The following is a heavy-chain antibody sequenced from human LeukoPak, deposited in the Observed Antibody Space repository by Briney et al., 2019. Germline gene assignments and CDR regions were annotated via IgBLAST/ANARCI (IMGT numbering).Heavy chain of an antibody. CDR1: GGTFSSYA. CDR3: VSSRAIVVVTLPGPMDV. J-gene: IGHJ6*03. CDR2: IIPIFGTA. Sequence: SVKVSCKASGGTFSSYAISWVRQAPGQGLEWMGGIIPIFGTANYAQKFQGRVTITMDESTSTAYMELSSLRSEDTAVYYCVSSRAIVVVTLPGPMDVWGKGTTVTVSS. V-gene: IGHV1-69*05. D-gene: IGHD2-21*02.